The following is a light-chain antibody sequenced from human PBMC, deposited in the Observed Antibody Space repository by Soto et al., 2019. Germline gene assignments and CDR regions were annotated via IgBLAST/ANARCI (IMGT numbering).Light chain of an antibody. CDR1: SIDVGAYNY. V-gene: IGLV2-14*01. J-gene: IGLJ1*01. Sequence: QSALTQPASVSGAPGQSITISCTGTSIDVGAYNYVSWYQQHPGKAPKLMIYEVSNRPPGVSNRFSGSKSGATASLTTSGLQDEDEADYYCSSYTTRSTYAFGTGTKLTVL. CDR2: EVS. CDR3: SSYTTRSTYA.